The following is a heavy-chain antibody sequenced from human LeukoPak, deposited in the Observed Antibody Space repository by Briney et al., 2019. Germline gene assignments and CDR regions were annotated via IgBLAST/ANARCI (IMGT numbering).Heavy chain of an antibody. Sequence: GASVKVSCKASGYTFTSYGISWVRQAPGQGLEWMGWSSAYNGNTNYAQKLQGRVTMTTDTSTSTAYLELRSLRSDDTAVYYCARDERYQLLLGYYYYGMDVWGQGTTVTVSS. V-gene: IGHV1-18*01. J-gene: IGHJ6*02. CDR2: SSAYNGNT. CDR1: GYTFTSYG. CDR3: ARDERYQLLLGYYYYGMDV. D-gene: IGHD2-2*01.